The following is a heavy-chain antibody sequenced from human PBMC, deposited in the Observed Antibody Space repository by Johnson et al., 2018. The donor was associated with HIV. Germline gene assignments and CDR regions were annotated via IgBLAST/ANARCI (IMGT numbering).Heavy chain of an antibody. CDR3: AKDRWHYNFWVDAFDI. CDR1: GFTFNNYG. V-gene: IGHV3-30*18. J-gene: IGHJ3*02. Sequence: VQLVESGGGVVQPGGSLRLSCAASGFTFNNYGMHWVRQAPGKGLEWVAVISFDGSNKYYADSVKGRFTISRDNSKNTLYLQMNSLRAEDTAVYYCAKDRWHYNFWVDAFDIWGQGTMVTVSS. CDR2: ISFDGSNK. D-gene: IGHD3-3*01.